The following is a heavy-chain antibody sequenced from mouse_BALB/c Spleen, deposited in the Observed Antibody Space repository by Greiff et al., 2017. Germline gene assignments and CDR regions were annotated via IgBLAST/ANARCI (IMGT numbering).Heavy chain of an antibody. V-gene: IGHV1S81*02. J-gene: IGHJ3*01. CDR3: ARDAY. CDR2: INPSNGRT. CDR1: GYTFTSYW. Sequence: VQLQQPGAELVKPGASVKLSCKASGYTFTSYWMHWVKQRPGQGLEWIGEINPSNGRTNYNEKFKSKATLTVDKSSSTAYMQLSSLTSEDSAVYYCARDAYWGQGTLVTVSA.